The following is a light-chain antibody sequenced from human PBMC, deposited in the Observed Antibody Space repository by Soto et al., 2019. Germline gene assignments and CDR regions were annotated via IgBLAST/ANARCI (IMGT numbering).Light chain of an antibody. CDR3: SSYAGSSNV. Sequence: QYALTQPPSASGSPGQSGTISCTGTSSDVGAYNYVSWYQQHPGKAPKLMIYEVNKRPSGVPDRFSGSKSGNTASLTVSGLQAEDEADYYCSSYAGSSNVFGTGTKVTVL. J-gene: IGLJ1*01. CDR1: SSDVGAYNY. V-gene: IGLV2-8*01. CDR2: EVN.